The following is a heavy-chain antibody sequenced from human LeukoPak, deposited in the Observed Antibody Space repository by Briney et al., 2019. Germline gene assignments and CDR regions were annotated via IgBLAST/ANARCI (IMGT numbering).Heavy chain of an antibody. Sequence: SETLSLTCTVSGGSISSSSYYWGWIRQPPGKGLEWIGSIYYSGSTYYNPSLKSRVTISVETSKNQFSLKLSSVTAADTAVYYCARPAEATGYAEYFQHWGQGTLVTVSS. CDR2: IYYSGST. J-gene: IGHJ1*01. V-gene: IGHV4-39*01. CDR3: ARPAEATGYAEYFQH. CDR1: GGSISSSSYY. D-gene: IGHD5-12*01.